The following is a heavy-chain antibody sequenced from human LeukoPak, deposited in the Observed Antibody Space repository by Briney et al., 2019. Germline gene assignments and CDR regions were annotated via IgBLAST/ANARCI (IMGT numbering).Heavy chain of an antibody. V-gene: IGHV3-9*01. CDR3: AKDSSSWSTLED. D-gene: IGHD6-13*01. Sequence: GGSLRLSCAASGFTFDDYAMHWVRQAPGKGLEWVSGISWNSGSIGYADSVKGRFTISRDNAENSLYLQMNSLRAEDTALYYCAKDSSSWSTLEDWGQGTLVTVSS. CDR1: GFTFDDYA. J-gene: IGHJ4*02. CDR2: ISWNSGSI.